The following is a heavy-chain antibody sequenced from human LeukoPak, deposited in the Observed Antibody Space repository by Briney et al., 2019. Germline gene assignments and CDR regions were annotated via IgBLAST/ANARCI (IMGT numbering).Heavy chain of an antibody. CDR2: ISGSGGST. CDR1: GFTFSSYG. CDR3: AKDRSGYGFDP. V-gene: IGHV3-23*01. J-gene: IGHJ5*02. D-gene: IGHD6-13*01. Sequence: RPGRSLRLSCAASGFTFSSYGMHWVRQAPGKGLEWVSAISGSGGSTYYADSVKGRFTISRDNSKNTLYLQMNSLRAEDTAVYYCAKDRSGYGFDPWGQGTLVTVSS.